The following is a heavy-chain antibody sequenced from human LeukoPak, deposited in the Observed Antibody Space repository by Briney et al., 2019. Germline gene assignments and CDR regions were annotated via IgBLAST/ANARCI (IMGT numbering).Heavy chain of an antibody. Sequence: SETLSLTCTASGGSISSYYWSWIRQPPGKGLEWIGYIYYSGSINYNPSPKSRLPISVDTSKNQFSLKLSSVIAADMAVYYCAGLYRGSSGWFDYWGQGTLVTVSS. CDR1: GGSISSYY. CDR3: AGLYRGSSGWFDY. J-gene: IGHJ4*02. D-gene: IGHD6-19*01. CDR2: IYYSGSI. V-gene: IGHV4-59*08.